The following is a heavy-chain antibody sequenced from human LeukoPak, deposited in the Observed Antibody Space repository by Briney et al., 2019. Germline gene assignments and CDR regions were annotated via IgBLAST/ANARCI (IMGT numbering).Heavy chain of an antibody. Sequence: SETLSLTCTFSGGSISIYYWSWIRQPAGKGLEWIGRFYSSGTTNYNPSLKSRVTMSVDTSKSQFSLKLTSVTAADTAVYYCARDNGSWYFDYWGQGTLVTVSS. J-gene: IGHJ4*02. CDR1: GGSISIYY. V-gene: IGHV4-4*07. CDR3: ARDNGSWYFDY. CDR2: FYSSGTT. D-gene: IGHD2-15*01.